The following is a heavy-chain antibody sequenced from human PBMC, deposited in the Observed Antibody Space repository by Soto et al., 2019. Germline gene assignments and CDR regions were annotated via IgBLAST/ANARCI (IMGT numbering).Heavy chain of an antibody. CDR3: ARVRTINYYYGSGSYYNDPPSPAFDY. CDR1: GGSISSGGYY. V-gene: IGHV4-31*03. CDR2: IYYSGST. D-gene: IGHD3-10*01. Sequence: PSETLSLTCTVSGGSISSGGYYWSWLRQHPGKGLEWIGYIYYSGSTYYNPSLKSRVTISVDTSKNQFSLKLSSVTAADTAVYYCARVRTINYYYGSGSYYNDPPSPAFDYWGQGTLVTVSS. J-gene: IGHJ4*02.